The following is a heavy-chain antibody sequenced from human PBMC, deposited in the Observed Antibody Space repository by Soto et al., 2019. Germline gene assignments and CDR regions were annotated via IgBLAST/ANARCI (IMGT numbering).Heavy chain of an antibody. CDR1: EFTFSSYW. CDR2: IKEDGSEK. Sequence: EVQLVESGGGLVQPGGSLRLSCAASEFTFSSYWMNWVRQAPGKGLEWVANIKEDGSEKYYVDSVKGRFTISRDNAKYSRYLQMNRLRGEDTAVYYCARDLGAPGRGSAVGYYYHYGMDVWGQGTTVTVSS. J-gene: IGHJ6*02. V-gene: IGHV3-7*05. CDR3: ARDLGAPGRGSAVGYYYHYGMDV. D-gene: IGHD2-2*01.